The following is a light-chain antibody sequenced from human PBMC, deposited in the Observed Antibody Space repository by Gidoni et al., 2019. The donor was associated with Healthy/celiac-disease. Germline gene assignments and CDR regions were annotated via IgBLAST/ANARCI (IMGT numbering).Light chain of an antibody. J-gene: IGKJ2*01. CDR1: QRVSSN. CDR2: GAS. Sequence: IVMTQSPATLSVSPGERATLSCRSSQRVSSNLAWYQQKPGQAPRLLIYGASTRATGIPARFSGSGSGTEFTLTISSLQSEDFAVYYCQQYNNWRPYTFGQGTKLEIK. CDR3: QQYNNWRPYT. V-gene: IGKV3-15*01.